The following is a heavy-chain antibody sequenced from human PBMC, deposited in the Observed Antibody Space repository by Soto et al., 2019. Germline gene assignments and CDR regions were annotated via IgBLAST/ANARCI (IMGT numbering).Heavy chain of an antibody. CDR3: MRAHESGDFYGMSV. CDR1: GGSASNGSNY. J-gene: IGHJ6*02. D-gene: IGHD3-10*01. Sequence: PSAAQSLTRAVSGGSASNGSNYWGWIRQPPGKEMEFLGYIYRDGSTLVNSYLKSRLTLSMETTKNQFSLNLRSVTAADTAMYFCMRAHESGDFYGMSVWGPGTTVSVSS. V-gene: IGHV4-61*01. CDR2: IYRDGST.